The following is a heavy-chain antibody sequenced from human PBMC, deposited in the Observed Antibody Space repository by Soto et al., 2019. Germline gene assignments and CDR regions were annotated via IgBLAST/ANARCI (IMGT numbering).Heavy chain of an antibody. J-gene: IGHJ3*02. CDR2: IIPIFGTA. Sequence: GASLKVSCKASRVAFSKFIVTWVRQAPGLGLEWVGGIIPIFGTANYAQKFQGRVTITADESTSTSYLEVNNLRSEDTAVYYCARIGEFYGTGSYAHLDVFDIWGQGTLVTVSS. D-gene: IGHD3-10*01. CDR3: ARIGEFYGTGSYAHLDVFDI. V-gene: IGHV1-69*13. CDR1: RVAFSKFI.